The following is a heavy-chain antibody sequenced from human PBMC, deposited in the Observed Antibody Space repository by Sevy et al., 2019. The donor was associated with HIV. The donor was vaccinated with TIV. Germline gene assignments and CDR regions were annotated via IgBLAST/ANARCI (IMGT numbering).Heavy chain of an antibody. Sequence: GGSLRLSCAASGFTFGTYTMNWVRQAPGQGLEWLSSIGRTGSDMYYGDSLRGRFTISRDNARDSVFLQMNSLRVEDTGVYYCVGGNDREYWGRGTLVTVSS. V-gene: IGHV3-21*01. J-gene: IGHJ4*02. CDR1: GFTFGTYT. CDR2: IGRTGSDM. CDR3: VGGNDREY. D-gene: IGHD3-22*01.